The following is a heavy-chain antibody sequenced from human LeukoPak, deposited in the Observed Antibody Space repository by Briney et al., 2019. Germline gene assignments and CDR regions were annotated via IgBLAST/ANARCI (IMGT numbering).Heavy chain of an antibody. V-gene: IGHV3-74*01. CDR1: GFTFNNYW. D-gene: IGHD5-12*01. Sequence: GGSLRLSCVASGFTFNNYWMHWLRQAPGKGLVWVSHIKTDGSTTNYADSVRGRFTISRDNAKNTVYLQMNSLRADDTAVYFCARAPQIGFSGFDKNYWGQGTLVTVSS. J-gene: IGHJ4*02. CDR2: IKTDGSTT. CDR3: ARAPQIGFSGFDKNY.